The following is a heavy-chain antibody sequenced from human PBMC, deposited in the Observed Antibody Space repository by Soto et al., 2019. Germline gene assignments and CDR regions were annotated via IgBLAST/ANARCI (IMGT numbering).Heavy chain of an antibody. CDR1: GLTFSSYA. J-gene: IGHJ4*02. CDR3: ARDRGYSGYREFDY. CDR2: ISSNGGST. V-gene: IGHV3-64D*06. Sequence: GGSLRLSCSASGLTFSSYAMHWVRQAPGKGLEYVSAISSNGGSTYYADSVKGRFTISRDNSKNTLYLQMSSLRAEDTAVYYCARDRGYSGYREFDYWGQGTLVTVSS. D-gene: IGHD5-12*01.